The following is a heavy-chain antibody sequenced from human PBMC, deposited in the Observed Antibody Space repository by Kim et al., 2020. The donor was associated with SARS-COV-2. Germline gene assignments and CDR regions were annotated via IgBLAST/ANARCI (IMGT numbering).Heavy chain of an antibody. D-gene: IGHD3-22*01. CDR3: ARHYYDSSGSIDY. J-gene: IGHJ4*02. CDR2: IYYSGST. CDR1: GGSISSSSYY. V-gene: IGHV4-39*01. Sequence: SETLSLTCTVSGGSISSSSYYWGWIRQPPGKGLEWIGSIYYSGSTYYNPSLKSRVTISVDTSKNQFSLKLSSVTAADTAVYYCARHYYDSSGSIDYWGQGTLVTVSS.